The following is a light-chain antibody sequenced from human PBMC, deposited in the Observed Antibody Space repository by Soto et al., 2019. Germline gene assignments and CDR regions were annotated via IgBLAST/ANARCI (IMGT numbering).Light chain of an antibody. CDR3: GSWDSSLSAYV. CDR1: SSNIGSNT. J-gene: IGLJ1*01. Sequence: QSVLTQPPSASGTPGQRVTISCSGSSSNIGSNTVNWYQQLPGTAPKLLIYDDNKRPSGIPDRFSGSKSGTSATLGITGFQTWDEADYYCGSWDSSLSAYVFGTGTKVTVL. V-gene: IGLV1-51*01. CDR2: DDN.